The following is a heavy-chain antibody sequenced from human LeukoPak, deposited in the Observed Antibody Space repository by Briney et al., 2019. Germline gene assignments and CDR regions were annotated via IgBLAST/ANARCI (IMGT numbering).Heavy chain of an antibody. J-gene: IGHJ5*02. V-gene: IGHV3-21*01. CDR1: GFTFGLYS. CDR2: IDSNSNFM. D-gene: IGHD3-9*01. Sequence: GGSLRLSCAASGFTFGLYSMTWVRQAPGKGLEWVSLIDSNSNFMNYADSVKGRFTISRDNAKKSLYLQMNSLRAEDTAVYYCAREEELRYFDWGQFDPWGQGTLVTVSS. CDR3: AREEELRYFDWGQFDP.